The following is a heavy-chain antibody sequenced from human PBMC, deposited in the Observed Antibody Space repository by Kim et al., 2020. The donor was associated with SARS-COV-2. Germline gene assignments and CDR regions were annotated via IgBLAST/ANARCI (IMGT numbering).Heavy chain of an antibody. D-gene: IGHD6-19*01. Sequence: SETRSLTCTVSGGSLSSSSYYWGWIRQPPGKGLEWIVTAYYSGNTYYNPSLKSRVTISVDTSKNQFSLKLGSVTAADTAFYYCAGHQWYSSGWYF. V-gene: IGHV4-39*01. J-gene: IGHJ2*01. CDR3: AGHQWYSSGWYF. CDR2: AYYSGNT. CDR1: GGSLSSSSYY.